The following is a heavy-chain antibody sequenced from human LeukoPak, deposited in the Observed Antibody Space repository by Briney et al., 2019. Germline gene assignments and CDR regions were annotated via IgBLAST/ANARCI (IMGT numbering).Heavy chain of an antibody. CDR1: GFIFKNFG. J-gene: IGHJ4*02. CDR3: AKSMLLWFGELLAAFDY. V-gene: IGHV3-30*02. CDR2: IRYDGSRT. D-gene: IGHD3-10*01. Sequence: GGSLRLSCAASGFIFKNFGMYWVRQAPGKGLDWVAFIRYDGSRTYYTDSVKGRFTISRDNSKNTLYLQMNSLRAEDTAVYYCAKSMLLWFGELLAAFDYWGQGTLVTVSS.